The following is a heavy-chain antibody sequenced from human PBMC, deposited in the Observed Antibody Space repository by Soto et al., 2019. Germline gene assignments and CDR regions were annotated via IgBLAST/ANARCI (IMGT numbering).Heavy chain of an antibody. V-gene: IGHV1-3*01. CDR3: ARDEKERYSSSWYPPYYYYGMDV. CDR2: INAGNGNT. J-gene: IGHJ6*02. CDR1: GYTFTSYA. D-gene: IGHD6-13*01. Sequence: GASVQVSCKASGYTFTSYAMHWVRQAPGQRVEWMGWINAGNGNTKYSQKFQGRVTMTRDTSASTAYMELSSLRSEDTAVYYCARDEKERYSSSWYPPYYYYGMDVWGQGTTVTVSS.